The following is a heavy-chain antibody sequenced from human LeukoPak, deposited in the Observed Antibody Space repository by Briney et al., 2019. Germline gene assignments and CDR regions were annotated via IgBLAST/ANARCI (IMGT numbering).Heavy chain of an antibody. J-gene: IGHJ6*02. CDR1: GGSISSYY. D-gene: IGHD3-10*01. CDR2: IYYSEST. Sequence: SETLSLTCTVSGGSISSYYWSWIRQPPGKGLEWIGYIYYSESTNYNPSLKSRVTISVDTSKNQFSLKLSSVTAADTAVYYCARDRIFGSGSYYYGMDVWGQGTTVTVSS. CDR3: ARDRIFGSGSYYYGMDV. V-gene: IGHV4-59*01.